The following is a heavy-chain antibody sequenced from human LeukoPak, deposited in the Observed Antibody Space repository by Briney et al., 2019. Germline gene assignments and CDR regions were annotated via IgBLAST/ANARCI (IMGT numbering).Heavy chain of an antibody. J-gene: IGHJ3*02. CDR2: ISAYNGNT. V-gene: IGHV1-18*01. CDR1: GYTFTSYG. Sequence: ASVKVSCKASGYTFTSYGISWVRQAPGQGLEWMGWISAYNGNTNYAQKLQGRVTMTTDTSTCTAYMELSSLRSEDTAVYYCATCERGLGSSWYRTRGYFAMDIWGQGTMVTVSS. CDR3: ATCERGLGSSWYRTRGYFAMDI. D-gene: IGHD6-13*01.